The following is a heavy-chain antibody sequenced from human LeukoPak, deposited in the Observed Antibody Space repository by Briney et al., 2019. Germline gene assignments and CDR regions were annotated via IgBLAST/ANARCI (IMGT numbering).Heavy chain of an antibody. CDR1: GFTFSDYY. D-gene: IGHD3-22*01. CDR2: ISSSGSTI. Sequence: GGSLRLSCAASGFTFSDYYINWIRQAPGKGPEWVSYISSSGSTISYADSVKGRFTISRDNAKNSLYLQMNSLRVGDTAVYYCARDWDYYDSSGPTQTFDYWGQGTLVTVSS. CDR3: ARDWDYYDSSGPTQTFDY. V-gene: IGHV3-11*01. J-gene: IGHJ4*02.